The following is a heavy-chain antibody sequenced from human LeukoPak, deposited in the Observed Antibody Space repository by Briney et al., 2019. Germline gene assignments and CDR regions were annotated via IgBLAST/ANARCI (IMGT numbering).Heavy chain of an antibody. Sequence: PSETLSLTCGLYGGSFSGYYLSWIRQPPGKGLEWIGEIDHSGSTNYNLSLKSRVTISIDTSKNQFSLKLTSVTAADTAVYYCARDHSSGWWDWGQGTLVTVSS. J-gene: IGHJ4*02. CDR1: GGSFSGYY. D-gene: IGHD6-19*01. CDR2: IDHSGST. V-gene: IGHV4-34*01. CDR3: ARDHSSGWWD.